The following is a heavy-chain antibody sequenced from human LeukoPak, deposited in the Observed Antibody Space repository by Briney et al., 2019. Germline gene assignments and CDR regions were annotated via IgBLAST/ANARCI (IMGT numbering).Heavy chain of an antibody. CDR3: AKYSYYGSGSYYNDFDF. J-gene: IGHJ4*02. CDR2: ISGSGGNK. D-gene: IGHD3-10*01. CDR1: GFTFSTYA. Sequence: AGGSLRLSCAASGFTFSTYAMSWVRQAPGKGLEWVSAISGSGGNKYYADSVKGRFTTSRDNSKNTLYLQMNSLRAEDTAVYYCAKYSYYGSGSYYNDFDFWGQGALVTVSS. V-gene: IGHV3-23*01.